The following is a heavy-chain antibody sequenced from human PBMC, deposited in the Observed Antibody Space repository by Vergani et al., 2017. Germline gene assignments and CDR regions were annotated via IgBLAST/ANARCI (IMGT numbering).Heavy chain of an antibody. CDR1: GYSITNYW. CDR2: IYAGDSDV. Sequence: EVQLVQSGAEVKKPGASLKISCQGSGYSITNYWIAWVRQRPGKGLEWMGIIYAGDSDVRYSTSFQGQVTMSVDKSLSTAYLQWSSLKASDTATYYCAKTHDFSSLYSSYNWFDPWGQGTQVTVSS. CDR3: AKTHDFSSLYSSYNWFDP. V-gene: IGHV5-51*03. J-gene: IGHJ5*02. D-gene: IGHD3-3*01.